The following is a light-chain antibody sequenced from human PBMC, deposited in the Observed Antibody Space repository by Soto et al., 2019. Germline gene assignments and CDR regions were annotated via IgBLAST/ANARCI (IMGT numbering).Light chain of an antibody. CDR1: QRIDSNY. Sequence: EIVLTQSPATLSLSVGERATLSCGASQRIDSNYVAWYQQKPGLAPRLLIYDASSRASGIPDRFSDSGSGTDFTLTISRLEPDDFAVYYCQQYETSPPAVTFGGGTKVDIK. CDR3: QQYETSPPAVT. J-gene: IGKJ4*01. V-gene: IGKV3D-20*01. CDR2: DAS.